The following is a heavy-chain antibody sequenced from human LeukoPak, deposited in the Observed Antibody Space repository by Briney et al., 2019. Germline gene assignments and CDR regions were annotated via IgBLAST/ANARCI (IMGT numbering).Heavy chain of an antibody. Sequence: GGSLRLSCSASGFTFSNYAMHWVRQAPGKGLEAVSAISSNGGSKYYADSVKGRFTISRDNSRNTLYLQMSSLRAEDTAVYCCLSGDYWGQGTLVTVSS. CDR3: LSGDY. CDR1: GFTFSNYA. D-gene: IGHD3-10*01. CDR2: ISSNGGSK. J-gene: IGHJ4*02. V-gene: IGHV3-64D*06.